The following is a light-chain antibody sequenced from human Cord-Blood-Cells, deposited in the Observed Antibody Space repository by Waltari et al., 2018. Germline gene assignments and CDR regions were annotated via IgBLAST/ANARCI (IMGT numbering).Light chain of an antibody. CDR3: SSDTSSSTLV. Sequence: QSALTQPASVSGSPGQSITISCTGTSSDVGGYNYVPWYQQHPGKAPKLMSYEVSNRPSGVSKRFSGSKSGNTASATISGRQAEDDADYYCSSDTSSSTLVFGSGTKVTV. CDR2: EVS. V-gene: IGLV2-14*01. J-gene: IGLJ1*01. CDR1: SSDVGGYNY.